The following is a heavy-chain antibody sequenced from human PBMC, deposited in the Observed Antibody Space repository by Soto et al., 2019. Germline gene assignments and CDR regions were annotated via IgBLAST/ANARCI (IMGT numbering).Heavy chain of an antibody. D-gene: IGHD3-10*01. J-gene: IGHJ3*02. V-gene: IGHV1-18*01. Sequence: ASVKVSCKASGYTFTSYGISWVRQAPGQGLEWMGWISAYNGNTNYAQKLQGRVTMTTDTSTSTAYMELRSLRSDDTAVYYCARDRRGSSVVRGALEGRGAFDIWGQGTMVTVSS. CDR1: GYTFTSYG. CDR3: ARDRRGSSVVRGALEGRGAFDI. CDR2: ISAYNGNT.